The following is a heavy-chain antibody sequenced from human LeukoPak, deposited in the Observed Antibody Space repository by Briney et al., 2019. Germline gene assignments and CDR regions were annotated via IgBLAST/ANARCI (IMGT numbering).Heavy chain of an antibody. Sequence: PGGSLRLSCAASGFTFSGYAMHWVRQAPGKGLEWVAVIWYDGSNKYYADSVKGRFTISRDNSKNTLYLQMNSLRAEDTAVYYCAREGGAVTTYYFDYWGQGTLVTVSS. J-gene: IGHJ4*02. V-gene: IGHV3-33*08. CDR2: IWYDGSNK. D-gene: IGHD4-17*01. CDR1: GFTFSGYA. CDR3: AREGGAVTTYYFDY.